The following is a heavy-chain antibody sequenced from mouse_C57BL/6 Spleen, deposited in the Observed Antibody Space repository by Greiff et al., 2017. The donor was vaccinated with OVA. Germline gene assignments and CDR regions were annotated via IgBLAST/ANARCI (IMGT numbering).Heavy chain of an antibody. CDR1: GFTFSSYA. V-gene: IGHV5-4*01. J-gene: IGHJ1*03. D-gene: IGHD3-1*01. CDR3: ARDDGRWYFDV. Sequence: EVQGVESGGGLVKPGGSLKLSCAASGFTFSSYAMSWVRQTPEKRLEWVATISDGGSYTYYPDNVKGRFTISRDNAKNNLYLQMSHLKSEDTAMDYCARDDGRWYFDVWGTGTTVTVSS. CDR2: ISDGGSYT.